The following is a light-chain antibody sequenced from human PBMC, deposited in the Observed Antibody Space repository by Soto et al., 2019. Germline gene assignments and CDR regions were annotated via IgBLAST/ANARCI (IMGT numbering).Light chain of an antibody. V-gene: IGKV1-12*02. CDR1: QNLGKW. CDR3: QQSNIFPFT. J-gene: IGKJ4*01. Sequence: DIQMTQSPSSVTASVGDRVTTTCRATQNLGKWLAWYQQRPGKVPQLLIYGGSTLQSGVPSRFSGSGTGASYTLTITGLQAEDIATYYCQQSNIFPFTFGGGTK. CDR2: GGS.